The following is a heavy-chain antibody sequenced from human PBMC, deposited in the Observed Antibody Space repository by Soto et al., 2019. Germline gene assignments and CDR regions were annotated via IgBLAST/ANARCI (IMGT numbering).Heavy chain of an antibody. Sequence: GGSLRLSCAASGFTFSSYAMHWVRQAPGKGLEWVAVISYDGSNKYYADSVKGRFTISRDNSKNTLYLQMNSLRAEDTAVYYCACLSGWFPDFDYWGQGTLVTVSS. CDR1: GFTFSSYA. D-gene: IGHD6-19*01. CDR2: ISYDGSNK. J-gene: IGHJ4*02. CDR3: ACLSGWFPDFDY. V-gene: IGHV3-30-3*01.